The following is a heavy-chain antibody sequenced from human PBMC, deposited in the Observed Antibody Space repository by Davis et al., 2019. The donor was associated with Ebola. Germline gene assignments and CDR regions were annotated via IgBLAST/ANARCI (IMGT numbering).Heavy chain of an antibody. CDR2: ISGSGGST. CDR1: GFIFRSYA. Sequence: GESLKISCAASGFIFRSYAMSWVXXXPRKVLDWVSAISGSGGSTYYADSVKGRFTISRDNSRNTLYLQMNSLRAEDTAVYYCARAQITVMGFDPWGQGTLVTVSS. V-gene: IGHV3-23*01. J-gene: IGHJ5*02. D-gene: IGHD5-18*01. CDR3: ARAQITVMGFDP.